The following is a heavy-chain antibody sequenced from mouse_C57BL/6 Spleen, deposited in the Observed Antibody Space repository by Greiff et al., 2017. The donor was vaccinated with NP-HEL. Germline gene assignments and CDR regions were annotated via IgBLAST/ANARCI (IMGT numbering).Heavy chain of an antibody. J-gene: IGHJ4*01. Sequence: ESGPGLVKPSQSLSLTCSVTGYSITSGYYWNWIRQFPGNKLEWMGYISYDGSNNYNPSLKNRISITRDTSKNQFFLKLNSVTTEDTATYYCARGGTGDYYAMDYWGQGTSVTVSS. CDR3: ARGGTGDYYAMDY. CDR1: GYSITSGYY. V-gene: IGHV3-6*01. D-gene: IGHD2-14*01. CDR2: ISYDGSN.